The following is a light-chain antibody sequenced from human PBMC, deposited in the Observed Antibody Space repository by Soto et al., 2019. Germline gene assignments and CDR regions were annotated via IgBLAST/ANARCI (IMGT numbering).Light chain of an antibody. CDR2: GAS. J-gene: IGKJ3*01. CDR3: QHYGSSPRFT. Sequence: IVLTQSPGTLSLSPGERATLSCRASQSVSSSYLAWYQQKPGQAPRLLIYGASSRATGIPDRFSGSGSGTDFTLTISRLEPEDFAVYYCQHYGSSPRFTIGPGTKVDIK. V-gene: IGKV3-20*01. CDR1: QSVSSSY.